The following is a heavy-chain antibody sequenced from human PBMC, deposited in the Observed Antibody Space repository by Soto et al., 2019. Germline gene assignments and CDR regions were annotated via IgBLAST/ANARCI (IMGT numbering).Heavy chain of an antibody. CDR1: GGSISSGDCY. V-gene: IGHV4-30-4*01. CDR2: IYYSWST. J-gene: IGHJ3*02. CDR3: AITGDYEGVPAFDI. Sequence: QVQLQESGPGLVKPSQTLSLTCTVSGGSISSGDCYWSWIRQPPGKGLEWIGYIYYSWSTYYNPSPKRRVTISVDTSKNQFSLKLSSVTAADTAVYYCAITGDYEGVPAFDIWGQGTMVTVSS. D-gene: IGHD4-17*01.